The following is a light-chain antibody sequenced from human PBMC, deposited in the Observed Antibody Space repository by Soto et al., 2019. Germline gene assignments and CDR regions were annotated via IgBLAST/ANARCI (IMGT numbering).Light chain of an antibody. CDR1: QSVSSN. J-gene: IGKJ2*01. Sequence: EIVMTQSPATLSVSIGERATLSCRASQSVSSNLAWYQQKLGQAPMLLIYGASTRATGIPARFSGSGSGTEFTLTISSLQSEDFAVYYCQQYNNWPLYTFGQGTKLEIK. CDR2: GAS. CDR3: QQYNNWPLYT. V-gene: IGKV3-15*01.